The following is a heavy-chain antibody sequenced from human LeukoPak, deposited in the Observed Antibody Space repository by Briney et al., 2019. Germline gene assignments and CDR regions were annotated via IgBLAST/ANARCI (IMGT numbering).Heavy chain of an antibody. CDR2: IYTIGST. CDR3: ASGLVLFDY. Sequence: PSETLSLTCTVSGGSISSGSYYWSWIRQPAGKGLEWIGRIYTIGSTNYNPSLKSRVTISVDTSKNQFSLKLSSVTAADTAVYYCASGLVLFDYWGQGTLVTVSS. J-gene: IGHJ4*02. D-gene: IGHD6-6*01. V-gene: IGHV4-61*02. CDR1: GGSISSGSYY.